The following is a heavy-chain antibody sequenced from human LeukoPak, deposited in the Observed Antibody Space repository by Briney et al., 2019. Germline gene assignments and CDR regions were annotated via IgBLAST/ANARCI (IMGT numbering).Heavy chain of an antibody. CDR3: ARHGGYCANGVCYNFDF. D-gene: IGHD2-8*01. V-gene: IGHV4-59*08. CDR1: VGFLRHYH. Sequence: PWETLPLTRPVIVGFLRHYHRNWLGPPPGKGLEWIGYAYYSGSTTYNPSLERRVTISVDTSKNQFSLNLSSVTAADTAVYYCARHGGYCANGVCYNFDFWGQGTLVTVSS. J-gene: IGHJ4*02. CDR2: AYYSGST.